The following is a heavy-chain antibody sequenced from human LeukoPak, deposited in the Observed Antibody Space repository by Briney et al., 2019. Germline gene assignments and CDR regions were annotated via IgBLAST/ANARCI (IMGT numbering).Heavy chain of an antibody. CDR2: VHVSGGT. D-gene: IGHD4-23*01. CDR1: GGTMITSAFY. Sequence: SGTLSLTCTVSGGTMITSAFYWGWIRESPGKGLEWIGNVHVSGGTYYNPSHKGRVTISLDTSKNQFSLKLTAVTAADTAVYYCARDRADSGGNGFDYWGQGTLVTVSS. J-gene: IGHJ4*02. CDR3: ARDRADSGGNGFDY. V-gene: IGHV4-39*07.